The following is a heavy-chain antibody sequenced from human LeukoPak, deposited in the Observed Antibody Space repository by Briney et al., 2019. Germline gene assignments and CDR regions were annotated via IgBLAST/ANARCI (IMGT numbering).Heavy chain of an antibody. CDR3: ARASTDYDFWSGYYEIARYYYYMDV. CDR2: ISANNGNT. CDR1: GYTFTSYG. D-gene: IGHD3-3*01. Sequence: ASVKVSCKASGYTFTSYGISWVRQAPGQGLEWMGWISANNGNTNYAQKLQGRVTMTTDTSTSTAYMELGSLRSDDTAVYYCARASTDYDFWSGYYEIARYYYYMDVWGKGTTVTVSS. V-gene: IGHV1-18*01. J-gene: IGHJ6*03.